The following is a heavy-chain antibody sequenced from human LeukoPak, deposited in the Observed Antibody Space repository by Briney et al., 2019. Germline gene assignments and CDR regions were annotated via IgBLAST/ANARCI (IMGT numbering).Heavy chain of an antibody. CDR1: RGSISSGSYY. J-gene: IGHJ4*02. V-gene: IGHV4-39*07. Sequence: SETLSLTCTVSRGSISSGSYYWSWIRQPPGKGLEWIGEINHSGSTNYNPSLKSRVTISVDTSKNQFSLKLSSVTAADTAVYYCARGRVRVFDYWGQGTLVTVSS. CDR3: ARGRVRVFDY. CDR2: INHSGST.